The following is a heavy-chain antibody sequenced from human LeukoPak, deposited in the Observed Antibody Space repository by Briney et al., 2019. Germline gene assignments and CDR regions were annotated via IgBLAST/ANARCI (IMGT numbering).Heavy chain of an antibody. CDR1: GGSFSGYY. CDR3: ARGTGYYDSSGQGGFDY. D-gene: IGHD3-22*01. J-gene: IGHJ4*02. V-gene: IGHV4-34*01. Sequence: SETLSLTCAVYGGSFSGYYWSWIRQPPGKGLEWIGEINHSGSTNYNPSLKSRVTISVDTSKNQFSLKLSSVTAADTAVYYCARGTGYYDSSGQGGFDYWGQGTLVTVSS. CDR2: INHSGST.